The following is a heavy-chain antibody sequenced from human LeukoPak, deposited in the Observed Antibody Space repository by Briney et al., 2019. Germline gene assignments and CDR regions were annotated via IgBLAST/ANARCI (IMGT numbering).Heavy chain of an antibody. Sequence: SQTLSLTCTVSGGSISSGGYYWSWIRQHPGKGLEWIGYIYYSGSTYYNPSLKSRVTISVDTSKNQFSLKLSSVTAADTAVYYCARDRPGSSGWYEFDYWGQGTLVTVSS. CDR1: GGSISSGGYY. D-gene: IGHD6-19*01. V-gene: IGHV4-31*03. J-gene: IGHJ4*02. CDR2: IYYSGST. CDR3: ARDRPGSSGWYEFDY.